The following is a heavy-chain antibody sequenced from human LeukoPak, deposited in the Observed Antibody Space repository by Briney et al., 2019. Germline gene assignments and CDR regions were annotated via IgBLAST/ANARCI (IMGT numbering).Heavy chain of an antibody. J-gene: IGHJ4*02. V-gene: IGHV3-74*01. D-gene: IGHD3-22*01. CDR1: GFTFSSYW. Sequence: SGGSLRLSCAASGFTFSSYWMHWVRQAPGKGLVWVSRINSDGSSTCYADSVKGRFTISRDNAKNTLYLQMNSLRAEDTAVYYCARGYYYDSSGYWAYWGQGTLVTVGS. CDR3: ARGYYYDSSGYWAY. CDR2: INSDGSST.